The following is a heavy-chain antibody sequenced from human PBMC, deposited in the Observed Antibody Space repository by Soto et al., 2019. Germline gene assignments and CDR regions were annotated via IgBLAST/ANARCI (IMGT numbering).Heavy chain of an antibody. J-gene: IGHJ6*02. CDR1: GGSFSGYY. CDR3: ARTTVFNYYYGMDV. V-gene: IGHV4-34*01. D-gene: IGHD4-17*01. Sequence: SETLSLTCAVYGGSFSGYYWSWIRQPPGKGLEWIGEINHSGSTNYNPSLKGRVTISVDTSKNQFSLKLSSVTAADTAVYYCARTTVFNYYYGMDVWGQGTTVTVSS. CDR2: INHSGST.